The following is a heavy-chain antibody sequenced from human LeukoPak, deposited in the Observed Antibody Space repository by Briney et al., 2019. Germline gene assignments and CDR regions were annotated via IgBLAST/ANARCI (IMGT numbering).Heavy chain of an antibody. CDR3: ARGMTYYFGSGKLDY. CDR1: GFSFSDYW. Sequence: PGGSLRLSCVASGFSFSDYWMHWVRQGPGKGLVWVSRINTDGSTTDYADSVKGRFTISRDNAKNTLYLQMNSLRAEDTAAYYCARGMTYYFGSGKLDYWGQGALVTVSS. CDR2: INTDGSTT. V-gene: IGHV3-74*01. D-gene: IGHD3-10*01. J-gene: IGHJ4*02.